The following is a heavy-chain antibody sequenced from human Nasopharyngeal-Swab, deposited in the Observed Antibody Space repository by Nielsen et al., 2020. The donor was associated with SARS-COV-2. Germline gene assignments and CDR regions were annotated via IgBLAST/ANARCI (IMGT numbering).Heavy chain of an antibody. CDR1: GYTFTSYY. V-gene: IGHV1-46*01. J-gene: IGHJ4*02. CDR2: INPSGGST. CDR3: ARDLWDYYDSSGYYGGHDY. Sequence: ASVKVSCKASGYTFTSYYMHWVRQAPGQGLEWMGIINPSGGSTSYAQKFQGRVTMTRDTSTSTVYMELSSLRSEDTAVYYCARDLWDYYDSSGYYGGHDYWGQGTLVTVSS. D-gene: IGHD3-22*01.